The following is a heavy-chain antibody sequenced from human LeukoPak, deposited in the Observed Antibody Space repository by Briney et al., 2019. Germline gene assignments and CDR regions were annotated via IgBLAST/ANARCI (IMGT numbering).Heavy chain of an antibody. CDR3: ARLTYSSSWYSGWFDP. V-gene: IGHV5-51*01. CDR2: IYPGDSDT. CDR1: GYSFTSYW. Sequence: GESLKISCKGSGYSFTSYWIGWVRQMPGKGLEWMGIIYPGDSDTRYSPSFQGQVTISADKSISTAYLQWSNLKASDTAMYYCARLTYSSSWYSGWFDPWGQGTLVTVSS. J-gene: IGHJ5*02. D-gene: IGHD6-13*01.